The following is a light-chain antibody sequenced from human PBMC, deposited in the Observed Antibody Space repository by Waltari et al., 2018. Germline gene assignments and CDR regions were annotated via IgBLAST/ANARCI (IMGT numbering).Light chain of an antibody. CDR1: SSNIGHYY. J-gene: IGLJ3*02. CDR2: RNN. CDR3: ATWDDSLTAWV. Sequence: QSVLTQPPSSSGTPGQRVTISCSGSSSNIGHYYVYWYHQLPGTAPKLLIYRNNQRPSGVPDRFSGSKSGTSASLAISGRRSEDEADYYCATWDDSLTAWVFGGGTKLTVL. V-gene: IGLV1-47*01.